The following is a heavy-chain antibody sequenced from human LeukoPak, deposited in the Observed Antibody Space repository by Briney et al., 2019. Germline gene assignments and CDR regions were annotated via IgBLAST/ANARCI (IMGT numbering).Heavy chain of an antibody. J-gene: IGHJ6*02. CDR3: ATPVGHYYYYGMDV. V-gene: IGHV3-21*04. CDR2: ISSSSGYI. Sequence: GGSLRLSCAASGFTFSSYSMNWVRQAPGKGLEWVSCISSSSGYIYYADSVKGRFTISRDDAKSSLYLQMNSLRAEDTAVYYCATPVGHYYYYGMDVWGQGTTVTVSS. CDR1: GFTFSSYS.